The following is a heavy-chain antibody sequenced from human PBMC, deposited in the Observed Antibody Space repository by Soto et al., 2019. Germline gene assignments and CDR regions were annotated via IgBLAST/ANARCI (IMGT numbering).Heavy chain of an antibody. V-gene: IGHV1-2*02. J-gene: IGHJ6*02. CDR3: ATGGGFYDFWSGYYPPDYYYGMDV. D-gene: IGHD3-3*01. Sequence: ASVKVSCKASGYTFTGYYMHWVRQAPGQGLEWMGWINPNSGGTNYAQKFQGRVTMTRDTSISTAYMELSRLRSDDTAVCYCATGGGFYDFWSGYYPPDYYYGMDVWGQGTTVTVSS. CDR1: GYTFTGYY. CDR2: INPNSGGT.